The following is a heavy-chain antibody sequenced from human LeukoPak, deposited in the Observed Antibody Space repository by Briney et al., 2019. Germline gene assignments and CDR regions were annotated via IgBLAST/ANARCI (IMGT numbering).Heavy chain of an antibody. V-gene: IGHV3-7*01. J-gene: IGHJ4*02. CDR3: VRGPDYGDRLDYFDY. Sequence: GGSLRLSCAPSGFTFRRPWMSWVRQAPGKGPEWVAHIKQDGTEYYVDSVKGRFIISRDNAKNSLYLQMNSMRAEDTAVYSCVRGPDYGDRLDYFDYWGQGTLVTVSS. CDR1: GFTFRRPW. D-gene: IGHD4-17*01. CDR2: IKQDGTE.